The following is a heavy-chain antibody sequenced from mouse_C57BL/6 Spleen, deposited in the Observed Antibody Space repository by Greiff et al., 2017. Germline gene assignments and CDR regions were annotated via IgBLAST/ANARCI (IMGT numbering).Heavy chain of an antibody. CDR2: ISSGSSTI. CDR1: GFTFSDYG. Sequence: EVHLVESGGGLVKPGGSLKLSCAASGFTFSDYGMHWVRQAPEKGLEWVAYISSGSSTIYYADTVKGRFTISRDNAKNTLFLQMTSLRSEDTAMYYCAHYYYGSSYGYFDVWGTGTTVTVSS. J-gene: IGHJ1*03. D-gene: IGHD1-1*01. V-gene: IGHV5-17*01. CDR3: AHYYYGSSYGYFDV.